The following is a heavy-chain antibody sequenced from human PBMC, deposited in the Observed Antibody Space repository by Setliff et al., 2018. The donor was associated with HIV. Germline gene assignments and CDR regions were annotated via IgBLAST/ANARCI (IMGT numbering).Heavy chain of an antibody. CDR2: IYNSGST. CDR3: ARETYDYVWGTYRYRPRHFDY. V-gene: IGHV4-61*02. Sequence: PSETLSLTCTVPGGSLSSGTYYWNWIRQPAGKGLEWIGRIYNSGSTDYNPSLKSRVTISVDTSKNQFSPKLSSVTAADTAVYYCARETYDYVWGTYRYRPRHFDYWGQGTLVT. CDR1: GGSLSSGTYY. J-gene: IGHJ4*02. D-gene: IGHD3-16*02.